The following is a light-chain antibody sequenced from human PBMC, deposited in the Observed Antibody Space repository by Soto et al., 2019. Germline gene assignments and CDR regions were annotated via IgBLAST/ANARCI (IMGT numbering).Light chain of an antibody. CDR1: QSLLHSNGYNY. V-gene: IGKV2-28*01. CDR2: LGS. Sequence: DIVMTQSPLSLPVTPGEPASISCRSSQSLLHSNGYNYLDWYLQKPGQSPQLLIYLGSNRASGVPDRFSGSGSGTDFTLKISRVEAEDVGFYYCMQALQTPPTYTFGQGTKLEIK. CDR3: MQALQTPPTYT. J-gene: IGKJ2*01.